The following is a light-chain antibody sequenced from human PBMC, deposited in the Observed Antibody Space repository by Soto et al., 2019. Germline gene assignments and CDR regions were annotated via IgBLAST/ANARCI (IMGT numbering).Light chain of an antibody. CDR2: WAS. CDR3: QQYYNTPLT. CDR1: QSVLYSSNNRNY. V-gene: IGKV4-1*01. Sequence: DIVMTQSPDSLAVSLGERVTINCKSSQSVLYSSNNRNYLAWFQQKPGQPPKLLIYWASTRESGVPDRFSGSGSGTEFTLTISGLQAEDVAVYYCQQYYNTPLTFGGGTKVEI. J-gene: IGKJ4*01.